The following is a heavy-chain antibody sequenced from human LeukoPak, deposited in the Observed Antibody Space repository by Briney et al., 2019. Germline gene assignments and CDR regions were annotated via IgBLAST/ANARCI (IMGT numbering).Heavy chain of an antibody. Sequence: SETLSLTYAVYGGSFSGYYWSWIRQPPGKGLEWIGEINHSGSTNYSPSLKSRVTISVDTSKNQFSLKLSSVTAADTAVYYCAREREANPGIVVVVAANDAFDIWGQGTMVTVSS. V-gene: IGHV4-34*01. D-gene: IGHD2-15*01. CDR1: GGSFSGYY. CDR3: AREREANPGIVVVVAANDAFDI. J-gene: IGHJ3*02. CDR2: INHSGST.